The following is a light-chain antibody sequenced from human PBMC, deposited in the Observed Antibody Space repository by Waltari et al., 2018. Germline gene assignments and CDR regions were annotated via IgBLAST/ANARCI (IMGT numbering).Light chain of an antibody. V-gene: IGLV2-14*03. CDR3: SSYISSSTLEV. CDR1: SSDVGAYNY. Sequence: QSALTQPASVSGSPGQSITISCTGTSSDVGAYNYVPWYQQHPGKAPKLMLFDVSNRPSGVSNRFSGSKSGNTSSLTISGLQAEDEADYYCSSYISSSTLEVFGGGTSLTVL. CDR2: DVS. J-gene: IGLJ2*01.